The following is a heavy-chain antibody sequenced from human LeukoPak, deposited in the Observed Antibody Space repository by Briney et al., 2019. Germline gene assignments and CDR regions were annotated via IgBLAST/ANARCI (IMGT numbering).Heavy chain of an antibody. CDR3: VRDKAGTFDY. CDR2: IYSGGST. CDR1: GFTFSTYA. V-gene: IGHV3-66*01. D-gene: IGHD6-19*01. Sequence: GGSLRLSCAASGFTFSTYAMSWVRQAPGKGLEWVSVIYSGGSTYYLDSVKGRFTISRDNSKSTVYLQMNSLRVEDTAVYYCVRDKAGTFDYWGQGTLVTVSS. J-gene: IGHJ4*02.